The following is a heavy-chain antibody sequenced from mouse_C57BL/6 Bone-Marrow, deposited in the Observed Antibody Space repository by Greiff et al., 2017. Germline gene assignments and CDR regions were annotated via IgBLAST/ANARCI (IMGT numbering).Heavy chain of an antibody. D-gene: IGHD1-1*01. CDR1: GYAFSSSW. J-gene: IGHJ2*01. Sequence: VQLQQSGPELVKPGASVKISCKASGYAFSSSWMNWVKQRPGKGLEWIGRIYPGDGDTNYNGMFKGKATLTADKSSSTAYMQLSSLTSEDSAVYFCARENYYGSKGYWGQGTTLTVSS. CDR2: IYPGDGDT. CDR3: ARENYYGSKGY. V-gene: IGHV1-82*01.